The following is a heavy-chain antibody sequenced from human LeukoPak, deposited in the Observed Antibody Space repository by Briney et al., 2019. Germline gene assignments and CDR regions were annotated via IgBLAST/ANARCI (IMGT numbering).Heavy chain of an antibody. CDR2: ISSSGSTI. Sequence: GGSLRLSCAASGFTFSDYYMSWTRQAPGKGLEWVSYISSSGSTIYYADSVKGRFTISRDNANNSLYLQMNSLRAEDTAVYYCARVWSMVVTYDYWGQGTLVTVSS. CDR3: ARVWSMVVTYDY. J-gene: IGHJ4*02. V-gene: IGHV3-11*04. CDR1: GFTFSDYY. D-gene: IGHD4/OR15-4a*01.